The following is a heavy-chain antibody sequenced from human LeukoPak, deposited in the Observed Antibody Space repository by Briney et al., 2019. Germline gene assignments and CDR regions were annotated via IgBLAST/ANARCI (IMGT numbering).Heavy chain of an antibody. CDR2: ISAYNGNT. CDR1: GYTFTSYG. D-gene: IGHD6-13*01. Sequence: GASVKVSCKASGYTFTSYGISWVRQAPGQGLEWMGWISAYNGNTNYAQKLQGRVTMTTDTSTSTAYMELRSLRSDDTAVYYCARARESLQQLVQNNWFDPWGQGTLVTVSS. CDR3: ARARESLQQLVQNNWFDP. V-gene: IGHV1-18*01. J-gene: IGHJ5*02.